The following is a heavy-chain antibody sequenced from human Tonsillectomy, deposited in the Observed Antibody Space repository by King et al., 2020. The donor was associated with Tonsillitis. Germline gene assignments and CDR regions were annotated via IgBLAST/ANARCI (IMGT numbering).Heavy chain of an antibody. Sequence: QLQESGPGLVKPSETLSLTCTVSGGSISSSSYYWGWIRQPPGKGLECIGNIYYSGSTYYNPSLQSRVTISLDTSKSQFSLKLSSVTAADTAVYYCARLRFGELLNWFDPWGQGTLVTVSS. J-gene: IGHJ5*02. CDR1: GGSISSSSYY. D-gene: IGHD3-10*01. CDR2: IYYSGST. V-gene: IGHV4-39*01. CDR3: ARLRFGELLNWFDP.